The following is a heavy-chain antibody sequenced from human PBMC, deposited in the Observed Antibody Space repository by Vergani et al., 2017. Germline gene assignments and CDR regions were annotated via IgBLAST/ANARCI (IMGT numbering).Heavy chain of an antibody. J-gene: IGHJ4*02. CDR3: VKAAYYDFWSGTYFDY. Sequence: EVQLVESGGGLVQPGGSLRLSCSASGFTFSSYAMHWVRQAPGKGLEYVSAISSNGGSTYYADSVKGRFTISRDNSKNTLYPQMSSLRAEDTAVYYCVKAAYYDFWSGTYFDYWGQGTLVTVSS. D-gene: IGHD3-3*01. CDR2: ISSNGGST. CDR1: GFTFSSYA. V-gene: IGHV3-64D*06.